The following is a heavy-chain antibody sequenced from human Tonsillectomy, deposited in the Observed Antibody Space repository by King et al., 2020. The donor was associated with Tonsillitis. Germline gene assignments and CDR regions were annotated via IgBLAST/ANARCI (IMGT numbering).Heavy chain of an antibody. Sequence: QLVQSGAEVKKPGASVEVSCKASGYTFTTYFMHWVRQAPGQGLEWMGIINPSGGNTNYAQNFQGRVTMTRDTSTSTVYMELSSLRSEDTAVYYCARSYYDSSGSLDFWGQGTLVTTSS. CDR3: ARSYYDSSGSLDF. V-gene: IGHV1-46*01. J-gene: IGHJ4*02. CDR2: INPSGGNT. CDR1: GYTFTTYF. D-gene: IGHD3-22*01.